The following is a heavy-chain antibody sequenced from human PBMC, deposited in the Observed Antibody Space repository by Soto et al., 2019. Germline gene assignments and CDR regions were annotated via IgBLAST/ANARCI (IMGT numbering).Heavy chain of an antibody. J-gene: IGHJ6*03. CDR1: GGSISSYY. V-gene: IGHV4-59*08. Sequence: SETLSLTCTVSGGSISSYYWSWIRQPPGKGLEWIGYIYYSGSTNYNPSLKSRVTISVDTSKNQFSLKLSSVTAADTAVYYCARLRFLEWLTYYMDVWGKGTTVTVSS. CDR2: IYYSGST. D-gene: IGHD3-3*01. CDR3: ARLRFLEWLTYYMDV.